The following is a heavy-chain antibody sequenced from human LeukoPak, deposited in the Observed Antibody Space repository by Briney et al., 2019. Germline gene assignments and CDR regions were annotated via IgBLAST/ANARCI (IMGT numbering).Heavy chain of an antibody. CDR3: ARRYYDFWSGYYDAFDI. J-gene: IGHJ3*02. D-gene: IGHD3-3*01. CDR1: GYTFTSYD. V-gene: IGHV1-8*03. Sequence: GASVKVSCKASGYTFTSYDINWVRQATGQGLEWMGWMNPNSGNTGYAQKFQGRVTITRNTSISTAYMELSSLRSEDTAVYYCARRYYDFWSGYYDAFDIWGQGTMVTVSS. CDR2: MNPNSGNT.